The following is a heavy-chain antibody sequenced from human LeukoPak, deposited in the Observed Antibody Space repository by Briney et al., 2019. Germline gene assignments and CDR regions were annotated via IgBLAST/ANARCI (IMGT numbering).Heavy chain of an antibody. CDR2: ISSSSSYI. D-gene: IGHD3-3*01. Sequence: GGSLRPSCAASGFTFSSYSMNWVRQAPGKGLEWVSSISSSSSYIYYADSVKGRFTISRDNAKNSLYLQMNSLRAEDTAVYYCARDRVGDYFDYWGQGTLVTVSS. CDR3: ARDRVGDYFDY. CDR1: GFTFSSYS. J-gene: IGHJ4*02. V-gene: IGHV3-21*01.